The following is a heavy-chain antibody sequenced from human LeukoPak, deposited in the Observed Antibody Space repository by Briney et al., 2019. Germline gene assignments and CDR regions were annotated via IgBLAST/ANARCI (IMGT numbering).Heavy chain of an antibody. CDR3: ARDYYGSGSSPQSHYYYYYGMDV. V-gene: IGHV3-21*01. D-gene: IGHD3-10*01. CDR2: ISSVSRYL. J-gene: IGHJ6*02. Sequence: GGSLRLSCAASGFTFSSYSMNWVRQAPGKGLQWVSSISSVSRYLYYADSVKGRFTISRDNAKNSLYLQMNSLRAEDTAVYYCARDYYGSGSSPQSHYYYYYGMDVWGQGTTVTVSS. CDR1: GFTFSSYS.